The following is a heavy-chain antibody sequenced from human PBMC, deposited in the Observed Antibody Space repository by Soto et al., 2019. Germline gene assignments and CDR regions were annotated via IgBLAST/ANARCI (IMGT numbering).Heavy chain of an antibody. V-gene: IGHV3-30-3*01. CDR2: TSYDGNKK. Sequence: GGSLRLSCAASGFTFGKFDMHWVRQAPGKGLQWVAVTSYDGNKKYYAASVKGRFTISRDNSNNTLHLQMNNLRDDDTAVYSCVTEGGVPADIGQYYWGMDFLGRGTAV. CDR3: VTEGGVPADIGQYYWGMDF. D-gene: IGHD2-2*02. J-gene: IGHJ6*01. CDR1: GFTFGKFD.